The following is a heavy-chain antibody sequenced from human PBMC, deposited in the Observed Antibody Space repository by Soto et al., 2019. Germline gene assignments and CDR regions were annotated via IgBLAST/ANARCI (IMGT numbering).Heavy chain of an antibody. CDR2: ISYDGSNT. V-gene: IGHV3-30-3*01. CDR3: ARELREGGYSYGSPYY. J-gene: IGHJ4*02. Sequence: QVQLVESGGGVVQPGRSLRLSCAASGLTFSSYAMHWVRQAPGKGLEWVAVISYDGSNTYYADSVKGRFTISRDNSKNTLYLQMNSLRAEDTAVYYCARELREGGYSYGSPYYWGQGTLVTVSS. D-gene: IGHD5-18*01. CDR1: GLTFSSYA.